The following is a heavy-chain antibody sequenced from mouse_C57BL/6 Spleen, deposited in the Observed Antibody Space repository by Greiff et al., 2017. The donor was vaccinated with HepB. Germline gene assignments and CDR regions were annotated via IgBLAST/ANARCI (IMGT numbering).Heavy chain of an antibody. D-gene: IGHD2-3*01. V-gene: IGHV5-17*01. Sequence: EVKLMESGGGLVKPGGSLKLSCAASGFTFSDYGMHWVRQAPVKGLEWVAYLSSGSSTINYADTVKGRFTISRDNAKNTLFLQMTCLRSEDTAMYYWARSAYDGDRAWFAYWGQVTLVTVSA. J-gene: IGHJ3*01. CDR2: LSSGSSTI. CDR3: ARSAYDGDRAWFAY. CDR1: GFTFSDYG.